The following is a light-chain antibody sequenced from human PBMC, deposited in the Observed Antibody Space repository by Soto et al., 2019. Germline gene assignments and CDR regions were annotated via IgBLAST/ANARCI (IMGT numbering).Light chain of an antibody. J-gene: IGKJ3*01. CDR2: WAS. V-gene: IGKV4-1*01. CDR3: QQYYSTLLFT. CDR1: QSVLYSSNNKNY. Sequence: DIVMTQSPDSLAVSLGERATINCKSSQSVLYSSNNKNYSAWYQQKPGQPPKLLIYWASTRESGVPDRFSGSGSGTDFTLTISSLQAEDVAVYYCQQYYSTLLFTFGPGTKVDIK.